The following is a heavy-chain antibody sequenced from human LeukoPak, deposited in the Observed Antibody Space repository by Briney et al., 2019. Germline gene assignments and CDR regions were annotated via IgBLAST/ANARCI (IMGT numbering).Heavy chain of an antibody. D-gene: IGHD6-6*01. V-gene: IGHV3-30-3*01. CDR3: ARGPRTSIAARLGWGGSNWFDP. J-gene: IGHJ5*02. Sequence: GGSLRLSCAASGFTFSSYAMHWVRQAPGKGLEWVAVISYDGSNKYYADSVKGRFTISRDNSKNTLYLQMNSLRAEDTAVYYCARGPRTSIAARLGWGGSNWFDPWGQGTLVTVSS. CDR2: ISYDGSNK. CDR1: GFTFSSYA.